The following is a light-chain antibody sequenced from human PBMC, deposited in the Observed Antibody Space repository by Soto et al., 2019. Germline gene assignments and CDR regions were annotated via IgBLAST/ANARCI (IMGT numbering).Light chain of an antibody. Sequence: DIQMTQSPSSLSTSIGDRVTITCRASQSISSYLNWYQQKPGKAPRLLIYAASSLLSGVPSRFSGSGSGADFTLTITSLQPEDFATYYCQQSHSIPRTFGGGTKVEIK. V-gene: IGKV1-39*01. CDR1: QSISSY. J-gene: IGKJ4*01. CDR3: QQSHSIPRT. CDR2: AAS.